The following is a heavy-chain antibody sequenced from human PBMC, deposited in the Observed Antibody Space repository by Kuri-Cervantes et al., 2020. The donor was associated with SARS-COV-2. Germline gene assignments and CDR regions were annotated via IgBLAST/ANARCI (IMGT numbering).Heavy chain of an antibody. Sequence: SETLSLTCTVSGGSISSNSWSWIRQSAGKGLEWLGRIYNSGSTNQNPSLKSRITMSIDTSKNQFSLKLSSVTAADTAVYYCARGLRSNWFDPWGQGTLVTVSS. CDR3: ARGLRSNWFDP. D-gene: IGHD4/OR15-4a*01. V-gene: IGHV4-4*07. CDR2: IYNSGST. CDR1: GGSISSNS. J-gene: IGHJ5*02.